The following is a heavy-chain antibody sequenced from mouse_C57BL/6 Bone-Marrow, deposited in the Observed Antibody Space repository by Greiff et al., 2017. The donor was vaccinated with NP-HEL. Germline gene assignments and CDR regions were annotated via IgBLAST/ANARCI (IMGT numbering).Heavy chain of an antibody. V-gene: IGHV1-42*01. CDR1: GYSFTGYY. CDR2: INPSTGGT. J-gene: IGHJ3*01. CDR3: ARGDYGFAY. D-gene: IGHD2-4*01. Sequence: EVQLVESGPELVKPGASVKISCKASGYSFTGYYMNWVKQSPEKSLEWIGEINPSTGGTTYNQKFKAKATLTVDKSSSTAYMQLKSLTSEDSAVYYCARGDYGFAYWGQGTLVTVSA.